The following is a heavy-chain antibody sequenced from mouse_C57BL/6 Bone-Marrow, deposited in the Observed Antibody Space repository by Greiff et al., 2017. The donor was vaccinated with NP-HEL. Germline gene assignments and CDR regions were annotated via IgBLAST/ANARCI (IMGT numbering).Heavy chain of an antibody. CDR2: ISNGGGST. V-gene: IGHV5-12*01. CDR1: GFTFSDYY. D-gene: IGHD4-1*01. Sequence: EVQRVESGGGLVQPGGSLKLSCAASGFTFSDYYMYWVRQTPEKRLEWVAYISNGGGSTYYPDTVKGRFTISRDNAKNTLYLQMSRLKSEDTAMYYCARHLTGTFAYWGQGTLVTVSA. CDR3: ARHLTGTFAY. J-gene: IGHJ3*01.